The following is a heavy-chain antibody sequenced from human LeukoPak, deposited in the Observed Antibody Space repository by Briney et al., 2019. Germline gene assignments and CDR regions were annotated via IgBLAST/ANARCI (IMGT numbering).Heavy chain of an antibody. D-gene: IGHD5-12*01. CDR1: GFTFSSYA. J-gene: IGHJ3*02. CDR2: ISGSGDNT. V-gene: IGHV3-23*01. Sequence: GGSLRLSCEASGFTFSSYAMTWVRQAPGKGLEWVSAISGSGDNTYYADSVRGRFTISRDNSKTTVFLQMNSLSAEDTAIYYCAKGVWRRYIVATTDAFDIWGQGTMVTVSS. CDR3: AKGVWRRYIVATTDAFDI.